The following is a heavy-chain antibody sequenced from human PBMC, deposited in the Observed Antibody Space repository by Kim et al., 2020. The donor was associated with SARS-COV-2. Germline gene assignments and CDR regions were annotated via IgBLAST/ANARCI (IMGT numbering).Heavy chain of an antibody. CDR2: ISYDGSKK. Sequence: GGSLRPACAAAGFTFSSHAMHWVRQATGKGLEWGAVISYDGSKKYYVDAVKGRFTISRDNYKDTLDLQMNSLIAADTAVYDCAKDFYFDY. J-gene: IGHJ4*01. CDR3: AKDFYFDY. V-gene: IGHV3-30*18. CDR1: GFTFSSHA.